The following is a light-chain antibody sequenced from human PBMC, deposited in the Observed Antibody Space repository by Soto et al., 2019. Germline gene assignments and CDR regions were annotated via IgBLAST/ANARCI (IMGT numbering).Light chain of an antibody. CDR3: SSFAGSNTFV. Sequence: QSVLTRPPSSSGFPGQSVTISCTGTGSDVGRYNYVSWYQHHPGKAPKLIIYEVNQRPSEVPDRFSGSKSANTASLTVSVLQAEDEAYYYCSSFAGSNTFVFGTGTKVTVL. CDR1: GSDVGRYNY. CDR2: EVN. V-gene: IGLV2-8*01. J-gene: IGLJ1*01.